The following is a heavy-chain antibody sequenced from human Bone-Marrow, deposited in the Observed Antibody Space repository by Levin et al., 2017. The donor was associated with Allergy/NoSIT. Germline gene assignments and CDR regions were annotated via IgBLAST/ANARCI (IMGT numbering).Heavy chain of an antibody. CDR3: VNDDILGDKIQLGVDGFDV. CDR1: GFTFEDYA. Sequence: GGSLRLSCVASGFTFEDYAMHWVRQVPGKGLKWVSGISWNGDTTDYADSVKGRFIISRDNANNSLHLQMNSLRSEDTALYYCVNDDILGDKIQLGVDGFDVWGTGTMVTVSS. J-gene: IGHJ3*01. CDR2: ISWNGDTT. D-gene: IGHD5-24*01. V-gene: IGHV3-9*01.